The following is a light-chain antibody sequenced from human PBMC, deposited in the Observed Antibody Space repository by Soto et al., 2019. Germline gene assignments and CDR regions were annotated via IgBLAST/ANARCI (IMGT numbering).Light chain of an antibody. V-gene: IGKV1-12*01. CDR2: AAS. CDR1: QDISSW. Sequence: DIQMTQSPSSVSASVGDRVTITCRASQDISSWLAWYQQKPGKAPKRLIYAASSLQSGVPSRFSGSGSGSDFTLTISRLQHEDFATYYCQQANSFPYTFGQGTKLDIK. CDR3: QQANSFPYT. J-gene: IGKJ2*01.